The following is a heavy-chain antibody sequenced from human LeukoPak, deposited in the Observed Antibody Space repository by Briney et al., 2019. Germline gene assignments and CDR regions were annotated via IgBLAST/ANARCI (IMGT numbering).Heavy chain of an antibody. D-gene: IGHD3-3*01. V-gene: IGHV7-4-1*02. CDR1: GYTFSNYG. Sequence: GASVKVSCKASGYTFSNYGINWVRQSPGQGLECMGWINTNTGNPTYAQGFTGRFVFSLDTSVSTAYLQINSLKAEDTAVYYCAEQTIFGVVTIPLGAFDIWGQGTMVTVSS. J-gene: IGHJ3*02. CDR3: AEQTIFGVVTIPLGAFDI. CDR2: INTNTGNP.